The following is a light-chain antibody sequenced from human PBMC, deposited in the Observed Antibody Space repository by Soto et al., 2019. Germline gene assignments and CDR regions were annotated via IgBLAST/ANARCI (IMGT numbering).Light chain of an antibody. CDR2: DTS. V-gene: IGKV3-11*01. Sequence: EIGLTQSPATLSLSPGERATLSCRASQSIGTSLVWYQQKPGQTPSLLIYDTSNRATGIPARFSGSGSGTDFTLSISSLEPEDFAVYYCQQRSTWPSCGGGTKVDIK. J-gene: IGKJ4*01. CDR3: QQRSTWPS. CDR1: QSIGTS.